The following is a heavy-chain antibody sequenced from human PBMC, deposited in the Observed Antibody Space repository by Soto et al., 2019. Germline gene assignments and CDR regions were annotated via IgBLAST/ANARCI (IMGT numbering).Heavy chain of an antibody. Sequence: ASETLSLTCSVSGGSVSDKTYYWSWIRQPPGKGLEWIGYVYYSGTTNDNPSLKSRVTISVDLSKNRFSLRLSSVTTADTALYYCARTTAVPNTLRSRYFFDYWGQGTLVTVYS. CDR1: GGSVSDKTYY. V-gene: IGHV4-61*01. CDR2: VYYSGTT. CDR3: ARTTAVPNTLRSRYFFDY. J-gene: IGHJ4*02. D-gene: IGHD4-17*01.